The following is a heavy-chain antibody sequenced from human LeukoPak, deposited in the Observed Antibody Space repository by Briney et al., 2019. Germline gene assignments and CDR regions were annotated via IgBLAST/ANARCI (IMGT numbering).Heavy chain of an antibody. CDR3: ARDRGGSYSAIDY. CDR2: ISSSSSTI. Sequence: GGSLRLSCAASGFTFSSYSMNWVRQAPGKGLEWVSFISSSSSTIYYADSVKGRFTISRDNAKNSLYLQMNSLRAEDTAVYYCARDRGGSYSAIDYWGQGTLDTVSS. D-gene: IGHD1-26*01. V-gene: IGHV3-48*04. J-gene: IGHJ4*02. CDR1: GFTFSSYS.